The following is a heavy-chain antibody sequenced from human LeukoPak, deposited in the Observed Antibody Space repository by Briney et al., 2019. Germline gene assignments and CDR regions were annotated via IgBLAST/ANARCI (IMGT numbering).Heavy chain of an antibody. D-gene: IGHD3-22*01. CDR1: RFTFSSYD. Sequence: GGSLRLSCAASRFTFSSYDMTWARQAPGKGLEWVSYISSSGSTIYYADSVKGRFTISRDNAKNSLYLQMNSLRAEDTAVYYCARDGLSSGLDYWGQGTLVTVSS. J-gene: IGHJ4*02. V-gene: IGHV3-48*04. CDR2: ISSSGSTI. CDR3: ARDGLSSGLDY.